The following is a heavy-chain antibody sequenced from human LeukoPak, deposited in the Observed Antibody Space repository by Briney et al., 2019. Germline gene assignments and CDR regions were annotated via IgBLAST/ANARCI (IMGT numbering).Heavy chain of an antibody. J-gene: IGHJ4*02. Sequence: PGGSLRLSCAASGFTFSDYYMSWIRQAPGKGLEWVSYISSSGSTIYYAGSVKGRFTISRDNAKNSLYLQMNSLRAEDTAVYYCARCVAAAGTNYPPDYWGQGTLVTVSS. D-gene: IGHD6-13*01. CDR1: GFTFSDYY. V-gene: IGHV3-11*04. CDR3: ARCVAAAGTNYPPDY. CDR2: ISSSGSTI.